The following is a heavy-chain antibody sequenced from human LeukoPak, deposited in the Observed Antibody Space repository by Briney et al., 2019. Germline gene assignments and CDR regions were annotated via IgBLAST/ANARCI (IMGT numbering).Heavy chain of an antibody. Sequence: SQTLSLTCTVSGGSISSGGYYWSWIRQPPGKGLEWIGYIYHSGSTYYNPSLKSRVTISVDRSKNQFSLKLSSVTAADTAVYYCARTAGILWLGEPFRAGWFDPWGQGTLVTVSS. J-gene: IGHJ5*02. CDR2: IYHSGST. D-gene: IGHD3-10*01. V-gene: IGHV4-30-2*01. CDR3: ARTAGILWLGEPFRAGWFDP. CDR1: GGSISSGGYY.